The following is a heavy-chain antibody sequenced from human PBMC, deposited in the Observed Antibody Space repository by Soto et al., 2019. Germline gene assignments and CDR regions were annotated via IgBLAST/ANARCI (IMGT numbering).Heavy chain of an antibody. Sequence: QGQLHESGGGVVHPGTSLRLSCAASGLTFSSSAMHWVRQAPGKGLEWVAMISHDGSHEYYGDSVKGRFSVSRNNSHNILHLQMNSLRSEDTAVYFCARNTDHRLVRGWLDPWGQGNLVTVSS. D-gene: IGHD3-10*01. CDR2: ISHDGSHE. J-gene: IGHJ5*02. V-gene: IGHV3-30-3*01. CDR3: ARNTDHRLVRGWLDP. CDR1: GLTFSSSA.